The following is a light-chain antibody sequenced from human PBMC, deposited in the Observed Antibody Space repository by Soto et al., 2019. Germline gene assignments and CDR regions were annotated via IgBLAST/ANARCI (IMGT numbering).Light chain of an antibody. J-gene: IGLJ2*01. CDR2: EVT. CDR3: SSYTTSTSFIL. V-gene: IGLV2-14*01. Sequence: QSVLTQPASVSGSPGQSITISCTGTSSDVGLYNYVSWYQQYPGKAPKLLIYEVTNRPSGISGRFSGSKSGNTASLTISGLQAEDEAYYYCSSYTTSTSFILFGGGTKLTVL. CDR1: SSDVGLYNY.